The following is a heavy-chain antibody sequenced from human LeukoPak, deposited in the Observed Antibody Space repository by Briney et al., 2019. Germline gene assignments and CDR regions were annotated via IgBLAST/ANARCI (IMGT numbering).Heavy chain of an antibody. J-gene: IGHJ4*02. CDR3: ATTYSTVFDY. V-gene: IGHV1-2*06. Sequence: ASVKVSCKASGYIFTGYYMHWVRQAPGQGLEWVGRINPNSGGTNYAQKFQDRVTMTRDTSISTAYMELGSLMSDDTAVYYCATTYSTVFDYWGQGTLVTVSS. CDR2: INPNSGGT. CDR1: GYIFTGYY. D-gene: IGHD1-1*01.